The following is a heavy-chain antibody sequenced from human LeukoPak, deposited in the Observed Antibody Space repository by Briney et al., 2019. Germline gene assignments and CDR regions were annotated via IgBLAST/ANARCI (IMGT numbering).Heavy chain of an antibody. D-gene: IGHD3-3*01. Sequence: GASVKVSCKASGYTFTGYYMHWVRQAPGQGLEWMGWINPNSGGTNYAQKFQGRVTMTGDTSISTAYMELSRLRSDDTAVYYCARFLVSTYYYYGMDVWGQGTTVTVSS. CDR3: ARFLVSTYYYYGMDV. J-gene: IGHJ6*02. V-gene: IGHV1-2*02. CDR2: INPNSGGT. CDR1: GYTFTGYY.